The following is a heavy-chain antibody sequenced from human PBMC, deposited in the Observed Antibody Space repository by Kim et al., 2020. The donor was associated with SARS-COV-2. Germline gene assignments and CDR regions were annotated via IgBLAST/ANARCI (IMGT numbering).Heavy chain of an antibody. CDR3: ARYYYDSGGYYQAFDL. CDR1: DGSIKLHF. CDR2: IDYGGST. V-gene: IGHV4-59*11. D-gene: IGHD3-22*01. Sequence: SETLSLTCTVSDGSIKLHFWSWVRQPPGKGLEWIGYIDYGGSTRFNPSLDSRVTMSVDTSTNQFFLNLGSVTAADTAVYFCARYYYDSGGYYQAFDLWGHGTLVTVS. J-gene: IGHJ5*02.